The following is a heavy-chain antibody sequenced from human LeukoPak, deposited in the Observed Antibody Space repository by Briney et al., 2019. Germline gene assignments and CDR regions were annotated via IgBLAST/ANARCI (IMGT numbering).Heavy chain of an antibody. Sequence: SGTLSLTCAVSGASISSGGYSWSWIRQPQGKGLEWIGYIYHSRSTYYNPSLKSRVTISVDRSKNQFSLKLSSVTAADTALYYCARHYCSGGNCYSFDSWGQGSLVTVSS. J-gene: IGHJ4*02. V-gene: IGHV4-30-2*01. CDR2: IYHSRST. D-gene: IGHD2-15*01. CDR3: ARHYCSGGNCYSFDS. CDR1: GASISSGGYS.